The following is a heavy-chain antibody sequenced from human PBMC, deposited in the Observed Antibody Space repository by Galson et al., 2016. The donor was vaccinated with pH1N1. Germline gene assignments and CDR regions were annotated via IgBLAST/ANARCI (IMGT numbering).Heavy chain of an antibody. CDR1: GNSFSTSW. J-gene: IGHJ6*03. CDR2: IYVGDSDT. V-gene: IGHV5-51*03. CDR3: AEHAALDPPVVFYYIDV. Sequence: QSGAEVKKPGESLKISCKGSGNSFSTSWIGWVRQLPGKGLEWMGIIYVGDSDTRYNPSFQGQVTISADKSIRTAYLQWSSLKASDTAIYYCAEHAALDPPVVFYYIDVWGNVTTVTVSS. D-gene: IGHD2-21*01.